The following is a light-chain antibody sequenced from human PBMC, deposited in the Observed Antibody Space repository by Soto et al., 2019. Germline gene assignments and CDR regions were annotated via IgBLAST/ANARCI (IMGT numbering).Light chain of an antibody. J-gene: IGKJ1*01. CDR2: DAS. V-gene: IGKV1-5*01. CDR3: LQYSSHSWT. CDR1: QSISSW. Sequence: DMQMTQYPSTLSASVGDRVTITCRASQSISSWLAWYQQKAGKAPKLLIYDASTLKSGVPSRFSGSGSGTEFTLTISRLQPDDVATYYCLQYSSHSWTFGQGAKVDIK.